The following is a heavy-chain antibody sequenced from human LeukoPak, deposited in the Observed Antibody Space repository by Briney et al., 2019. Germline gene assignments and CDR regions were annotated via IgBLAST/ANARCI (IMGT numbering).Heavy chain of an antibody. D-gene: IGHD3-10*01. J-gene: IGHJ4*02. V-gene: IGHV4-59*11. CDR1: GDSMSGHY. Sequence: SETLSLTCTVSGDSMSGHYWSWIRQPPGKALEWIGYVYYTLTTSYNPSLNSRVHMSIDTSKHQFSLILTSVTAADTALYYCATRSADNRWYGVFDFWSRGTLVTVSS. CDR3: ATRSADNRWYGVFDF. CDR2: VYYTLTT.